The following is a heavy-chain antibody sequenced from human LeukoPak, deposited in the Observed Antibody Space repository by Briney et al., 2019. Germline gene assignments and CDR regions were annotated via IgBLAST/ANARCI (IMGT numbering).Heavy chain of an antibody. CDR1: GFTFSSYW. CDR2: IKQDGSEK. CDR3: ANYYDSSGYYYANPFDY. V-gene: IGHV3-7*01. D-gene: IGHD3-22*01. J-gene: IGHJ4*02. Sequence: GGSLRLSCAASGFTFSSYWMSWVRQAPGKGLEWVANIKQDGSEKYYVDSVKGRFTISRDNAKKSLYLQMNSLRAEDTAVYYCANYYDSSGYYYANPFDYWGQGTLVTVSS.